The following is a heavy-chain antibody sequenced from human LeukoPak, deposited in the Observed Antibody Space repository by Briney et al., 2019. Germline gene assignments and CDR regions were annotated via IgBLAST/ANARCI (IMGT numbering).Heavy chain of an antibody. D-gene: IGHD3-10*01. CDR2: MNPNSGNT. J-gene: IGHJ5*02. CDR1: GYTFTSYY. CDR3: ARDGSGSYYDRGWFDP. Sequence: ASVKVSCKASGYTFTSYYMHWVRQATGQGLEWMGWMNPNSGNTGYAQKFQGRVTMTRNTSISTAYMELSSLTSEDTAVYYCARDGSGSYYDRGWFDPWGQGTLVTVSS. V-gene: IGHV1-8*02.